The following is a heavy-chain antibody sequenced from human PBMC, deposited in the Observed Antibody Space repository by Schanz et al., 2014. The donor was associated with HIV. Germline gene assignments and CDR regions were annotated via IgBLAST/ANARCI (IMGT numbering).Heavy chain of an antibody. V-gene: IGHV4-34*01. CDR1: GGPFSGYY. J-gene: IGHJ5*02. CDR2: IYQGGGT. Sequence: QVQVHQWGAGLLKPSETLTLTCVVSGGPFSGYYWTWIRQSPGKGLEWIGEIYQGGGTDYNPSFEGRVTMSLAPSKTQVSLNWRSGTAADTAVYYCARGTDDFPPDSWGQGTPVIVSS. D-gene: IGHD3-3*01. CDR3: ARGTDDFPPDS.